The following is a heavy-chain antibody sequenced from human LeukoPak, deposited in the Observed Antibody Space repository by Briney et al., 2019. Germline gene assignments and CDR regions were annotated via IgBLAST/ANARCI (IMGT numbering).Heavy chain of an antibody. J-gene: IGHJ4*02. D-gene: IGHD2-2*01. CDR1: GFTFSSYG. CDR2: IRYDGSNK. CDR3: AKVSGYCSSTSCKVGDY. Sequence: PGGSLRLSCAASGFTFSSYGMHWVRQAPGKGLEWVAFIRYDGSNKYYADYVKGRFTISRDNSKNTLYLQMNSLRAEDTAVYYCAKVSGYCSSTSCKVGDYWGQGTLVTVSS. V-gene: IGHV3-30*02.